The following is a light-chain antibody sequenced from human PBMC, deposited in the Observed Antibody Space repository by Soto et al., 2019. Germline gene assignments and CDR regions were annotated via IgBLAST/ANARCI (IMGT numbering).Light chain of an antibody. CDR1: RSNIGINY. CDR2: TND. V-gene: IGLV1-47*02. CDR3: AAWDGSLSGRV. Sequence: QSVLTQPPSVSGTPGQRVTISCSGSRSNIGINYVYWYQQFPGTAPKLLIHTNDQRPSGVPDRFSGSKSGTSASLAISGLRSEDEADYYCAAWDGSLSGRVFGGGTQLTVL. J-gene: IGLJ3*02.